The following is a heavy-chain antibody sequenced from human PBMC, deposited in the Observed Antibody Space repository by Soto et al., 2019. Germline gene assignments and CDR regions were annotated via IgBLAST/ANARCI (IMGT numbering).Heavy chain of an antibody. CDR2: IIPIIGTP. J-gene: IGHJ4*02. V-gene: IGHV1-69*13. CDR1: GGTFRNHV. Sequence: GASVKVSCKASGGTFRNHVFNWVRQAPGQGLEWMGGIIPIIGTPNYAQKFQGRATITADASTNTVYLDVSSLRSQDTAVYYCARDLEFGDGNISHLDYWGQGTLVTVSS. CDR3: ARDLEFGDGNISHLDY. D-gene: IGHD3-10*01.